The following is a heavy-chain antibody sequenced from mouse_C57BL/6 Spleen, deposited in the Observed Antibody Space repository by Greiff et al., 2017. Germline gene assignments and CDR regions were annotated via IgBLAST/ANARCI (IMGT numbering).Heavy chain of an antibody. CDR2: ITPNYGTT. Sequence: EMQRVESGPELVKPGASVKISCKASGYSFTDYNMNWVKQSNGKSLEWIGVITPNYGTTSYNQKFKGKATLTVDQSSSTAYMQLNSLTSEDSAVYYCARSGSSSSYYFDYWGQGTTLTVSS. CDR1: GYSFTDYN. CDR3: ARSGSSSSYYFDY. V-gene: IGHV1-39*01. D-gene: IGHD1-1*01. J-gene: IGHJ2*01.